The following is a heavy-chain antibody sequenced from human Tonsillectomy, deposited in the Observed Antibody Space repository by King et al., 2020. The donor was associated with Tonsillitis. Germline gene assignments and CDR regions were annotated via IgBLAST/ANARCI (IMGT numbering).Heavy chain of an antibody. CDR1: GFTFTSYY. V-gene: IGHV1-2*02. CDR2: INPNSGGT. J-gene: IGHJ5*01. CDR3: ARGDNSGWYDS. Sequence: VQLVESGAGVKKPGASVKVFCKGSGFTFTSYYMHWGRQAPGQGLVWGGWINPNSGGTNFAQKFQGRVTMTRDTSISTAYMELSRLRSDDTAVYYCARGDNSGWYDSWGQGTLVTVSS. D-gene: IGHD6-19*01.